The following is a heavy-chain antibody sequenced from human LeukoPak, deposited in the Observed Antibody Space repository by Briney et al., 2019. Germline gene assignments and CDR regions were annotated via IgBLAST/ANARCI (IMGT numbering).Heavy chain of an antibody. J-gene: IGHJ4*02. V-gene: IGHV4-34*01. D-gene: IGHD6-13*01. CDR3: ARGRYSSSWYLYDYFDY. CDR1: GGSFSGYY. Sequence: PSETLSLTCAVHGGSFSGYYWSWLRQPPGKGLGWIGEINHSGSTNYNPSLKSRVTISVDTSKNQFSLKLSSVTAADTAVYYCARGRYSSSWYLYDYFDYWGQGTLVTVSS. CDR2: INHSGST.